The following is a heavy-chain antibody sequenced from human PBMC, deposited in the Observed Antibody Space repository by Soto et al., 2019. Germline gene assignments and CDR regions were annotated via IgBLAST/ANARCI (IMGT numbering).Heavy chain of an antibody. Sequence: EVQLVESGGGLVKPGGSLRLSCAASGFTFSSYSMNWVRQAPGKGLEWVSSISSSSSYIYYADSVKGRFTISRDNAKNSLYLQMNSLRAEDTAVYYCARGSRSGWYHAGWFDPWGQGTLVTVSS. CDR2: ISSSSSYI. CDR1: GFTFSSYS. D-gene: IGHD6-19*01. CDR3: ARGSRSGWYHAGWFDP. V-gene: IGHV3-21*01. J-gene: IGHJ5*02.